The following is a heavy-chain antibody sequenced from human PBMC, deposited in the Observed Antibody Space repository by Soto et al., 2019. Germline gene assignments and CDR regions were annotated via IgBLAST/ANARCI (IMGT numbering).Heavy chain of an antibody. CDR3: AAGLDGQWPI. CDR2: IVVGSGNT. Sequence: GASVKVSCKASGFTFTSSAMQWVRQARGQRLEWIGWIVVGSGNTNYAQKFQERVTITRDMSTSTAYMELSSLRSEDTAVYYSAAGLDGQWPIWGQGTLVTVSS. V-gene: IGHV1-58*02. CDR1: GFTFTSSA. D-gene: IGHD6-19*01. J-gene: IGHJ4*02.